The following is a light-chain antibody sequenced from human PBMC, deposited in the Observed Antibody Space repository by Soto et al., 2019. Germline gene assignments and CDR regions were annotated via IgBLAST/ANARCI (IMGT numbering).Light chain of an antibody. CDR2: GAS. V-gene: IGKV3-15*01. CDR1: QSVRSN. J-gene: IGKJ2*01. CDR3: QQYKSWPPIT. Sequence: EIVMTQSPATLSVSPGERATLSCRASQSVRSNLAWYQQKPCQAPSPLIYGASTMSTGIPARFSGSGSGTDFTRIISRLQYEAFSVYYCQQYKSWPPITFGQGTKLEIK.